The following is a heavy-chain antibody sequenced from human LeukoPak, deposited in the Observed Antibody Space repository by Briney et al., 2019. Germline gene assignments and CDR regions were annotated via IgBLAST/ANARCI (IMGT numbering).Heavy chain of an antibody. CDR2: IYSGGA. D-gene: IGHD3-16*02. CDR1: GFTVSSNY. CDR3: ARGLNDDYVWGSYPSPFDY. V-gene: IGHV3-53*01. J-gene: IGHJ4*02. Sequence: GGSLRLSCAASGFTVSSNYMSWVRQAPGKGLEWVSVIYSGGAYYADSVKGRFTISRDNSENTLYLQMNSLRAEDTAVYYCARGLNDDYVWGSYPSPFDYWGQGTLVTVSS.